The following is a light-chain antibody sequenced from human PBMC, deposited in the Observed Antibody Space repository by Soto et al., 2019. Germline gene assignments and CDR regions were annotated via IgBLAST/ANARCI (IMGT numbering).Light chain of an antibody. J-gene: IGKJ2*01. V-gene: IGKV1-9*01. CDR1: QDISGY. Sequence: QLTQSPSSLSASMGDRVTITCRASQDISGYLAWYQQQPGKAPKLLIYAASTLHSGVPTRFSGSGSGTEFILTIGRLQPEDFATYYCQHLAGTFGHGTKLEMK. CDR2: AAS. CDR3: QHLAGT.